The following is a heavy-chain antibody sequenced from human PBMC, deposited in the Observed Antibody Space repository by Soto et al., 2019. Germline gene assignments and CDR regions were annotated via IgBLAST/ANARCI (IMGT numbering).Heavy chain of an antibody. D-gene: IGHD5-12*01. CDR2: VSDSGSFT. Sequence: QVQLVESGGGLVRPGGSLRLSCAASGFTFRNYSLSWIRQAPGKGLEWLSYVSDSGSFTTYADSVKGRFTISRDNAWNSLYLQMNSLRAEDTALYYCARHSRDGYDPFDYWGQGALVTVSS. V-gene: IGHV3-11*06. J-gene: IGHJ4*02. CDR1: GFTFRNYS. CDR3: ARHSRDGYDPFDY.